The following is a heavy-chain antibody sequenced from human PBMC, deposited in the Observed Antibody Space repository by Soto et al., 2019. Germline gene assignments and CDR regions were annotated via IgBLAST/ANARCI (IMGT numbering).Heavy chain of an antibody. D-gene: IGHD1-20*01. V-gene: IGHV3-30*18. Sequence: HPGGSLRLSCAASGFTFSSYGMHWVRQAPGKGLEWVAVISYDGSNKYYADSVKGRFTISRDNSKNTLYLQMNSLRAEDTAVYYCAKDRDGRNWNFDYWGQGTLVTVSS. CDR1: GFTFSSYG. CDR3: AKDRDGRNWNFDY. J-gene: IGHJ4*02. CDR2: ISYDGSNK.